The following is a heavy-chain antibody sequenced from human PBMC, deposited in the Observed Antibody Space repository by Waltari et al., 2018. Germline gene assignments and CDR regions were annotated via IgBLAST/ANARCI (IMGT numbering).Heavy chain of an antibody. V-gene: IGHV4-31*03. Sequence: QVQLQESGPGLVKPSQTLSLTCTVSGGSISSGGYYWSWIRQYPGKGLEWIGYIYYSGSTYYNPSLKSRVTISVDTSKNQFSLKLSSVTAADTAVYYCARYYSSGWYDVADWGQGTLVTVSS. CDR2: IYYSGST. D-gene: IGHD6-19*01. CDR3: ARYYSSGWYDVAD. J-gene: IGHJ4*02. CDR1: GGSISSGGYY.